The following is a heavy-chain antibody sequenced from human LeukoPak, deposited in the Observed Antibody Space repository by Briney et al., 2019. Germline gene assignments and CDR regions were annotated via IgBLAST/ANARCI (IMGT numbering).Heavy chain of an antibody. CDR1: GWSLNDYY. CDR2: VNARGDT. Sequence: SETLSLTCAVYGWSLNDYYWNWIRRPPGMGLEWIGEVNARGDTNYNPSLKSRVTISVDTSKNQFSLRLTSMIAADTAVYYCARGQVPAARGYNWFDPWGQGTLVTVSS. V-gene: IGHV4-34*01. J-gene: IGHJ5*02. CDR3: ARGQVPAARGYNWFDP. D-gene: IGHD2-2*01.